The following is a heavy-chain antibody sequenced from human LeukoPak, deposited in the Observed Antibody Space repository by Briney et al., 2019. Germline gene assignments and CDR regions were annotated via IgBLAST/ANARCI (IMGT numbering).Heavy chain of an antibody. D-gene: IGHD3-22*01. V-gene: IGHV4-34*01. J-gene: IGHJ4*02. CDR2: INHSGST. CDR3: ARGLYYYDSSGYGY. CDR1: GGSFSGYY. Sequence: SGTLSLTCAVYGGSFSGYYWSWIRQPPGKGLEWIGEINHSGSTNYNLSLKSRVTISVDTSKNQFSLKLSSVTAADTAVYYCARGLYYYDSSGYGYWGQGTLVTVSS.